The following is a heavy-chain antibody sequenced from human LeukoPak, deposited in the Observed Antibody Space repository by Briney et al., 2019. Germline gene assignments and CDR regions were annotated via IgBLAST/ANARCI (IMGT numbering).Heavy chain of an antibody. CDR2: IRSKTYGGTT. J-gene: IGHJ5*02. CDR3: SRAGGSGTYYENWFDP. CDR1: GFTFGDYA. Sequence: PGGSLRLSCIASGFTFGDYAMSWFRQAPGKGLEWVGFIRSKTYGGTTEYAASMKGRFTISRDDSKSFAYLQMNSLKTEDTAVYYCSRAGGSGTYYENWFDPWGQGTLVTVSS. D-gene: IGHD3-10*01. V-gene: IGHV3-49*03.